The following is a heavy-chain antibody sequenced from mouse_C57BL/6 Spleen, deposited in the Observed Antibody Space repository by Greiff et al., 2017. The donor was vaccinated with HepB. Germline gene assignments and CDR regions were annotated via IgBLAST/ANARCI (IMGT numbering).Heavy chain of an antibody. V-gene: IGHV1-53*01. J-gene: IGHJ1*03. Sequence: QVQLKQPGTELVKPGASVKLSCKASGYTFTSYWMHWVKQRPGQGLEWIGNINPSNGGTNYNEKFKSKATLTVDKSSSTAYMQLSSLTSEDSAVYYCASPHWTEGYFDVWGTGTTVTVSS. CDR2: INPSNGGT. CDR1: GYTFTSYW. CDR3: ASPHWTEGYFDV.